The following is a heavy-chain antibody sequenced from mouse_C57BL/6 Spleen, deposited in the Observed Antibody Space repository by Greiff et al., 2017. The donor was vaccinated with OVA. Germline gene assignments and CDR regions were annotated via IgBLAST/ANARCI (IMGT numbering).Heavy chain of an antibody. V-gene: IGHV3-6*01. Sequence: EVKLEESGPGLVKPSQSLSLTCSVTGYSITSGYYWNWIRQFPGNKLEWMGYISYDGSNNYNPSLKNRISITRDTSKNQFFLKLNSVTTEDTATDYCARDRSGIYFDYWGQGTTLTVSS. D-gene: IGHD1-1*02. CDR2: ISYDGSN. J-gene: IGHJ2*01. CDR1: GYSITSGYY. CDR3: ARDRSGIYFDY.